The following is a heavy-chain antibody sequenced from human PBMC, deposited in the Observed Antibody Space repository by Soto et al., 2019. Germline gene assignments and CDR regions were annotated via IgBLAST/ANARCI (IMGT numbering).Heavy chain of an antibody. CDR1: GYTFTSYG. CDR3: ARGRRCSAVVPAAMPGNY. V-gene: IGHV1-18*01. D-gene: IGHD2-2*01. J-gene: IGHJ4*02. CDR2: ISAYNGNT. Sequence: EASVKVSCKASGYTFTSYGISWVRQAPGQGLEWMGWISAYNGNTNYAQKLQGRVTMTTDTSTSTAYMELRSLRSDDTAVYYCARGRRCSAVVPAAMPGNYWAQGALVTVSS.